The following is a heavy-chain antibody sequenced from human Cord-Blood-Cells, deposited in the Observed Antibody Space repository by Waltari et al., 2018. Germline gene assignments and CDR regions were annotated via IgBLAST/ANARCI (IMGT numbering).Heavy chain of an antibody. D-gene: IGHD3-22*01. CDR3: ASTLYDSSGYYYDY. Sequence: HVQLQQWGAGLLQPPETLSLTRAVCGGSFSGYYWSWIRQPPGKGLEWIGEINHIGSTNYNPSLKSRVTISVDTSKNQFSLKLSSVTAADTAVYYCASTLYDSSGYYYDYWGQGTLVTVSS. V-gene: IGHV4-34*01. CDR2: INHIGST. J-gene: IGHJ4*02. CDR1: GGSFSGYY.